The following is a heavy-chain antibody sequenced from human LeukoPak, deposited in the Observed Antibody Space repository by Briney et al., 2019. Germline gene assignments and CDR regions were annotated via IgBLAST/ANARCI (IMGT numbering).Heavy chain of an antibody. V-gene: IGHV3-30*04. CDR3: ARGRTRGSGRYYFDY. D-gene: IGHD3-10*01. CDR1: GFTFSSYA. Sequence: GGSLRLSCAASGFTFSSYAMHWVRQAPGKGLEWVAVISYDGSNKYYADSVKGRFTISRDNSKNTLYLQMNSLRAEDTAVYYCARGRTRGSGRYYFDYWGQEPWSPSPQ. CDR2: ISYDGSNK. J-gene: IGHJ4*01.